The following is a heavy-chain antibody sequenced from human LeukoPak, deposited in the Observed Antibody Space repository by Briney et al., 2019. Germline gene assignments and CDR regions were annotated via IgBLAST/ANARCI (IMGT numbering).Heavy chain of an antibody. CDR1: GNTFSSYY. D-gene: IGHD6-13*01. J-gene: IGHJ4*02. Sequence: ASVKVSCKASGNTFSSYYMHWVRQAPGQGLEWMGIINPSGGLTFYAQRFEGRVTVTRDTSTSTVHMELSSLRSEDMAVYYCAREGPGTGKYLDYWGQGTLVTVSS. CDR2: INPSGGLT. CDR3: AREGPGTGKYLDY. V-gene: IGHV1-46*01.